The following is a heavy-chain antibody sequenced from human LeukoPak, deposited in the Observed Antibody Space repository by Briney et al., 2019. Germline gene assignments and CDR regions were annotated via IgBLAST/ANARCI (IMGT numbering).Heavy chain of an antibody. CDR2: ISYDGSNK. V-gene: IGHV3-30-3*01. CDR1: GFTFSSYA. J-gene: IGHJ4*02. Sequence: PGRSLRLSCAASGFTFSSYAMHWVRQAPGKGLEWVAVISYDGSNKYYADSVKGRFTISRDNSKNTLYLQMNSLRAEDTAVYYCARDPRMLFNFDYWGQGTLVTVSS. D-gene: IGHD2-21*01. CDR3: ARDPRMLFNFDY.